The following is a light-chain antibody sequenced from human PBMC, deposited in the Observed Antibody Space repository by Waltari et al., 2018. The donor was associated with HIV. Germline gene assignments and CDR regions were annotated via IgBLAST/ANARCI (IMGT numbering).Light chain of an antibody. J-gene: IGLJ1*01. Sequence: QSVLTQPPSASGTPGQRVTISCSGSSSNIGSNPINWYQQLPGTAPKLLIYSNNQWPSGVTDRFSGSKSGTSASLAISGLQSEDEADYYCAAWDDSLHGYVFGSGTKVTVL. V-gene: IGLV1-44*01. CDR2: SNN. CDR1: SSNIGSNP. CDR3: AAWDDSLHGYV.